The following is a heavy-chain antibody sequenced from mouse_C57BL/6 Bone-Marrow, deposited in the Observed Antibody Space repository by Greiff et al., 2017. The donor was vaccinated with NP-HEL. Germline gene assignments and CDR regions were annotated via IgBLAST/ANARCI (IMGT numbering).Heavy chain of an antibody. CDR3: ARSGWLLRLFYAMDY. Sequence: VQLQQSGAELVKPGASVKISCKASGYAFSSYWMNWVKQRPGKGLEWIGQIYPGDGDTNYNGKFKGKATLTADKSSSTAYMQLSSLTSEDSAVYFCARSGWLLRLFYAMDYWGQETSVTVSS. D-gene: IGHD2-3*01. V-gene: IGHV1-80*01. CDR2: IYPGDGDT. J-gene: IGHJ4*01. CDR1: GYAFSSYW.